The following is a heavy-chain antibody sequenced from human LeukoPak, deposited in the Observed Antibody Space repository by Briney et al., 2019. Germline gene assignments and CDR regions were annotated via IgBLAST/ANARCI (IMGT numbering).Heavy chain of an antibody. CDR3: ARVDSGMVDLDS. CDR2: MNPNSGNT. Sequence: ASVKASCKASGYTFTSYDINWVRQATGQGLEWMGWMNPNSGNTGYAQKFQGRVTMTRNTSISTAYMELSSLRSEDTAVYYCARVDSGMVDLDSWGQGTLVTVSS. D-gene: IGHD5-18*01. J-gene: IGHJ4*02. V-gene: IGHV1-8*01. CDR1: GYTFTSYD.